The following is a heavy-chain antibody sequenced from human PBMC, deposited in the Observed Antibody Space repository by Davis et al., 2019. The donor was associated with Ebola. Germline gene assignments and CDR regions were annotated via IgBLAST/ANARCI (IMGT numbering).Heavy chain of an antibody. CDR1: GFTFSSYA. Sequence: GGSLRLSCAASGFTFSSYAMSWVRQVPGKGLEWVSAISGSGGSTYYADSVKGRFTISRHNSKNTLYLQMNSLRAEDTAVYYCAKEDYSGSSGHSSLDYWGQGTLVTVSS. J-gene: IGHJ4*02. CDR3: AKEDYSGSSGHSSLDY. D-gene: IGHD3-22*01. V-gene: IGHV3-23*01. CDR2: ISGSGGST.